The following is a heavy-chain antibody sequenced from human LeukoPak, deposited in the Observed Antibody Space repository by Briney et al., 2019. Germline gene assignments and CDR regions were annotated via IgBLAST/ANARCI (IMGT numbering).Heavy chain of an antibody. Sequence: ASVRVSCKASGYTFTSYAMHWVRQAPGQRLEWMGWINAGNGNTKYSQKFQGRVTITRDTSASTAYMELSSLRSEDTAVYYCARAYGDFPFDYWGQGTLVTVSS. CDR1: GYTFTSYA. J-gene: IGHJ4*02. V-gene: IGHV1-3*01. D-gene: IGHD4-17*01. CDR3: ARAYGDFPFDY. CDR2: INAGNGNT.